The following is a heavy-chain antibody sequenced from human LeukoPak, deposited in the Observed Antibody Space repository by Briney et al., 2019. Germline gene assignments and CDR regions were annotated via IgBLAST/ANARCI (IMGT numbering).Heavy chain of an antibody. CDR1: GGSISSSNW. CDR3: AREPEQQLRAFDI. D-gene: IGHD1/OR15-1a*01. J-gene: IGHJ3*02. CDR2: IYHSGST. V-gene: IGHV4-4*02. Sequence: SGTLSLTCAVSGGSISSSNWWSWVRQPPGKGLEWIGEIYHSGSTNYNPSLKSRVTISVDKSKNQFSLKLSSVTAADTAVCYCAREPEQQLRAFDIWGQGTMVTVSS.